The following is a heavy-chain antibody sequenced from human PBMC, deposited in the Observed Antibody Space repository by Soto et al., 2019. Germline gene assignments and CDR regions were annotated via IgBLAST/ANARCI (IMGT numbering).Heavy chain of an antibody. Sequence: QVQLVESGGGVVQPGRSLRLSCAASGFTFSSYGMHWVRQAPGKGLEWVAVISYDGSNKYYADSVKGRFTISRDNSKNTRYRQMNSLRAEDTAVYYCAKGGLDVWTYGMDVWGQGTTVTVSS. CDR1: GFTFSSYG. D-gene: IGHD3-3*01. CDR3: AKGGLDVWTYGMDV. CDR2: ISYDGSNK. J-gene: IGHJ6*02. V-gene: IGHV3-30*18.